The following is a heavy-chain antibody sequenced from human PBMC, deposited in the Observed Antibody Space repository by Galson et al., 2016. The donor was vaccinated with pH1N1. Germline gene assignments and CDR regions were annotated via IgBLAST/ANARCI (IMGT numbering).Heavy chain of an antibody. D-gene: IGHD4-17*01. CDR2: IYWDDDK. CDR3: SRNGYGDYVGYFDY. J-gene: IGHJ4*02. Sequence: PALVKPTQTLTLTCTFSGFSLSTSGVGVGWIRQPPGKALEWLALIYWDDDKRYSPSLKSRLTITKDTSKHQVVLTMTNMDPVDTATYYCSRNGYGDYVGYFDYWGQGTLVTVSS. V-gene: IGHV2-5*02. CDR1: GFSLSTSGVG.